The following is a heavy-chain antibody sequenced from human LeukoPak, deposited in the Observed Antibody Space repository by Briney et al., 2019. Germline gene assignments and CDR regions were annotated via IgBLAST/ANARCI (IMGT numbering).Heavy chain of an antibody. D-gene: IGHD3-22*01. CDR1: GYPISNGYY. CDR2: IYYSGNT. J-gene: IGHJ4*02. V-gene: IGHV4-38-2*01. Sequence: SETLSLTCAVSGYPISNGYYWGWIRQPPGKGLEWIGSIYYSGNTYDNPSLKSRVTRSLDTSKNQFSLRLSTVTASDTAVYYCARHRLFDTTGYYYDFDYWGQGTLVTVSS. CDR3: ARHRLFDTTGYYYDFDY.